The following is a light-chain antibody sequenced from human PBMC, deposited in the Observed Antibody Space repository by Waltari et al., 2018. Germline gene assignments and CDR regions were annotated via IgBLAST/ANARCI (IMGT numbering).Light chain of an antibody. Sequence: EIVLTQSPGTLSLSPGERATLSCRASQSVSSSYLAWYKQKPGQAPGLLIYGASTRATGIPDRFSGSGSVTDFTLTISRLEPEDSAVYYCQQYVSSPPRTFGQGTKVEIK. CDR2: GAS. CDR3: QQYVSSPPRT. V-gene: IGKV3-20*01. J-gene: IGKJ1*01. CDR1: QSVSSSY.